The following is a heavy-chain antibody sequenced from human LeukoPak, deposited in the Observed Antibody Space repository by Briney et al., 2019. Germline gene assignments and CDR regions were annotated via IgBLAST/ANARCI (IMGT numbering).Heavy chain of an antibody. D-gene: IGHD3-16*01. J-gene: IGHJ6*03. CDR1: GGSISDYF. V-gene: IGHV4-59*01. CDR3: ARDRFGGSSMDV. CDR2: IYYSGST. Sequence: SETLSLTCTVSGGSISDYFWSWIRQPPGKGPEWIGYIYYSGSTDYNPSLKSRVTISVDTSKNQFSLDLSSVTAADTAVYYCARDRFGGSSMDVWGKGTTVTVSS.